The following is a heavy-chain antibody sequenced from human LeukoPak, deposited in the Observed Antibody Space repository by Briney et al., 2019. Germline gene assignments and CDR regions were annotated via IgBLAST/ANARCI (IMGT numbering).Heavy chain of an antibody. J-gene: IGHJ4*02. CDR1: GGSFSGYY. D-gene: IGHD2-21*01. Sequence: PSETLSLTCAVYGGSFSGYYWSWIRQPPGKGLEWIGEINHSGSTNYNPSLKSRVTISVDTSKNQLSLKLTSVTAADTAVYYCARHAYFDSTGDYYCLDYWGQGALVTVSS. CDR3: ARHAYFDSTGDYYCLDY. CDR2: INHSGST. V-gene: IGHV4-34*01.